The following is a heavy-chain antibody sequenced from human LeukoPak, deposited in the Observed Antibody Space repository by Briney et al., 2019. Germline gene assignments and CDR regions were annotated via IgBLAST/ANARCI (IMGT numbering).Heavy chain of an antibody. CDR3: AKDPKYLVLEWPQTADY. CDR2: IRYDGSNK. V-gene: IGHV3-30*02. CDR1: GFTFSSYG. J-gene: IGHJ4*02. D-gene: IGHD3-3*01. Sequence: GGSLRLSCAASGFTFSSYGMHWVRQAPGKGLEWVAFIRYDGSNKYYADSVKGRFTISRDNSKNTLYLQMNSLRAEDTAVYYCAKDPKYLVLEWPQTADYWGQGTLVTVSS.